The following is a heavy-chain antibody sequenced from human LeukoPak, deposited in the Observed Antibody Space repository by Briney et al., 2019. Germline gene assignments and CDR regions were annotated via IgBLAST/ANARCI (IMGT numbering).Heavy chain of an antibody. J-gene: IGHJ4*02. CDR2: LYHSGST. CDR1: GVSISTPGYY. D-gene: IGHD2-21*02. V-gene: IGHV4-39*01. Sequence: SETLSLTCTVSGVSISTPGYYWGWIRQPPGKGLEWIGSLYHSGSTYYKPSLKSRATISVDKSKNQCSLKLRSVTAADTAVYYCARHALATVTDPSFDYWGQGTLVTVSS. CDR3: ARHALATVTDPSFDY.